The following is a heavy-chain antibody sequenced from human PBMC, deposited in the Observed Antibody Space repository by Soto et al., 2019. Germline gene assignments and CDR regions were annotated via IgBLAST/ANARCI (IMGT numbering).Heavy chain of an antibody. CDR2: IYYSGST. D-gene: IGHD2-15*01. CDR3: ASRTPYCSGGSCYFDY. V-gene: IGHV4-39*01. CDR1: GGSISSSSYY. J-gene: IGHJ4*02. Sequence: SETLSLTCTVSGGSISSSSYYWGWIRQSPGKGLEWIGSIYYSGSTYYNPSLKSRVTISVDTSKNQFSLKLSSVTAADTAVYYCASRTPYCSGGSCYFDYWGQGTLVTVSS.